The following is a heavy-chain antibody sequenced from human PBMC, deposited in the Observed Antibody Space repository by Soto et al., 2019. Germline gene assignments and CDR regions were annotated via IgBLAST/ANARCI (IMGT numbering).Heavy chain of an antibody. CDR1: GGSISSGSSY. CDR3: PRVSIFGVVSGNSGMDV. Sequence: SETLSLTXTVSGGSISSGSSYWGWIRQPPGKGLEWIGSIYYNGDTYYSPPLKSRVTISVDTSKNQFSLKLSSVTAADTAVYYCPRVSIFGVVSGNSGMDVWGQGTTVTVSS. J-gene: IGHJ6*02. CDR2: IYYNGDT. V-gene: IGHV4-39*07. D-gene: IGHD3-3*02.